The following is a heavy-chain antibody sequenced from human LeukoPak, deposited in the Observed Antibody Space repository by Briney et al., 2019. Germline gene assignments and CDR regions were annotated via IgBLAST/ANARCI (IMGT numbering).Heavy chain of an antibody. D-gene: IGHD3-22*01. V-gene: IGHV3-13*01. J-gene: IGHJ6*03. CDR3: ARVDTSYYYMDV. CDR1: GFTFSSYD. Sequence: GGSLRLSCAASGFTFSSYDMHWVRQATGKGLEWVSAIGAAGDTYYPGSVKGRFTISRENAKNSLYLQMNSLRDGDTAVYYCARVDTSYYYMDVWGKGTTVTVSS. CDR2: IGAAGDT.